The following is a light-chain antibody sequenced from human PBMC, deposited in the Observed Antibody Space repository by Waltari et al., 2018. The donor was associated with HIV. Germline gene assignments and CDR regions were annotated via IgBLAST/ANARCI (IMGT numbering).Light chain of an antibody. CDR1: QSVSNY. Sequence: EIVLTQSPATLSLSPGERATLSCRASQSVSNYLAWYQQKPGQPPRLLIYDASNRASGIPARFSGSGSGTDFTLTISSLGPEDSAVYYCQQRSNWPPLTFGGGTKVEI. CDR2: DAS. CDR3: QQRSNWPPLT. J-gene: IGKJ4*01. V-gene: IGKV3-11*01.